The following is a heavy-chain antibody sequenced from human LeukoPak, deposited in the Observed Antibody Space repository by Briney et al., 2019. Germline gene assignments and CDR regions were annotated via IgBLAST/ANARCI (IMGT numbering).Heavy chain of an antibody. CDR1: GGSISSYY. CDR2: IYYSGST. V-gene: IGHV4-59*01. D-gene: IGHD1-26*01. J-gene: IGHJ4*02. Sequence: SETLSLTCTVSGGSISSYYWSWIRQPPGKGLEWIGYIYYSGSTNYNPSLKSRVTISVDTSKNQFSLNLSSVTAADTVVYYCAREVVGSKVFDYWGQGTLVTVS. CDR3: AREVVGSKVFDY.